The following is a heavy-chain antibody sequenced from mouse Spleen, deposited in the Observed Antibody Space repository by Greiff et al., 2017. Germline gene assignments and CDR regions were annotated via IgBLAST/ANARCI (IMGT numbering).Heavy chain of an antibody. J-gene: IGHJ2*01. D-gene: IGHD4-1*01. CDR3: ARRGWDEDY. Sequence: VQLQQSGAELARPGASVKLSCKASGYTFTSYGISWVKQRTGQGLEWIGEIYPRSGNTYYNEKFKGKATLTADKSSSTAYMELRSLTSEDSAVYFCARRGWDEDYWGQGTTLTVSS. CDR1: GYTFTSYG. V-gene: IGHV1-81*01. CDR2: IYPRSGNT.